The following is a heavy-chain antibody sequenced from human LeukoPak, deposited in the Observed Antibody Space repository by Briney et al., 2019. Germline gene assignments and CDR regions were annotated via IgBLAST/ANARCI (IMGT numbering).Heavy chain of an antibody. J-gene: IGHJ4*02. Sequence: SETLSLTCTVSGGSISSYYWSWIRQPPGKGLEWIGEINHSGGTNYNPSLKSRVTISVDTSKNQFSLKLSSVTAADTAVYYCTRSGGYYYGSGTPVDWGQGTLVTVSS. CDR3: TRSGGYYYGSGTPVD. D-gene: IGHD3-10*01. CDR1: GGSISSYY. CDR2: INHSGGT. V-gene: IGHV4-34*01.